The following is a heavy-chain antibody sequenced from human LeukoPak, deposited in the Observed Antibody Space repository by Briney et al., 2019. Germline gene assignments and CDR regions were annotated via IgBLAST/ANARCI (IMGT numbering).Heavy chain of an antibody. D-gene: IGHD3-9*01. CDR3: GRGAYYDILTGYYTLSYYFDY. CDR2: INHSGST. J-gene: IGHJ4*02. CDR1: GGSFSGYY. V-gene: IGHV4-34*01. Sequence: SETLSLTCAVYGGSFSGYYWSWIRQPPGKGLEWIGEINHSGSTNYNPSLKSRVTISVDTSKNQFSLKLSSVTAADTAVYYCGRGAYYDILTGYYTLSYYFDYWGQGTLVTVSS.